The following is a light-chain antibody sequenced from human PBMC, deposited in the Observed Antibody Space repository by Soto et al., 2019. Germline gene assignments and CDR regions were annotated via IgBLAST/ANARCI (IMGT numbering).Light chain of an antibody. J-gene: IGKJ1*01. CDR1: QSVSSSY. Sequence: EVFLSRSPGNLSLTPGERATLSCRASQSVSSSYLAWYQQKPGQAPRLLIYGASSRATGIPDRFSGSGSGTDFTLTISRLDPEDFAVYYCQQYGSSLSWKFGQGTKVYIK. V-gene: IGKV3-20*01. CDR2: GAS. CDR3: QQYGSSLSWK.